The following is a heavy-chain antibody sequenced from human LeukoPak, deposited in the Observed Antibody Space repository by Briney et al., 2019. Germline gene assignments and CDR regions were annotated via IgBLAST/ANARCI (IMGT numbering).Heavy chain of an antibody. CDR2: IRYDGSNK. CDR1: GFTFSSYG. J-gene: IGHJ5*02. D-gene: IGHD4-23*01. Sequence: GGSLRLSCAASGFTFSSYGMHWVRQAPGKGLEWVAFIRYDGSNKYYADSVKGRFTISRDNSKNTLYLQMNSLRAEDTAVYYCAKDPDFNSLSPGWFDPWGQGTLVIVSS. CDR3: AKDPDFNSLSPGWFDP. V-gene: IGHV3-30*02.